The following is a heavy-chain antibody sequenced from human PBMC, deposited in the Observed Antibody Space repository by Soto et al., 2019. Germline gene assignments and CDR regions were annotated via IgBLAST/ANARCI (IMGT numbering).Heavy chain of an antibody. J-gene: IGHJ4*02. CDR2: ISGSGGST. V-gene: IGHV3-23*01. CDR1: GFTFSSYA. CDR3: AKDREYSSSDF. Sequence: GSLRLSCAASGFTFSSYALSWVRQAPGKGLEWVSAISGSGGSTYYADSVKGRFTISRDNSKNTLYLKMNSLRAEDTAVYYCAKDREYSSSDFWGQGTLGTVSS. D-gene: IGHD6-6*01.